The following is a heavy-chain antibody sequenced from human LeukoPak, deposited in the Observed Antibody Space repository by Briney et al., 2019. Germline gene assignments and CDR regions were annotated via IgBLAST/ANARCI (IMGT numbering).Heavy chain of an antibody. CDR2: IKSKTDGGTI. Sequence: GGSLRLSCAASGVPFITAWMSWVRQAPGKGLEWVGRIKSKTDGGTIYYAAPVKGRSTISRDDSKNMVYLLMNSLETEDTAVYYCTTSYYDSSGFRAWGQGTLVTVSS. D-gene: IGHD3-22*01. V-gene: IGHV3-15*01. CDR3: TTSYYDSSGFRA. CDR1: GVPFITAW. J-gene: IGHJ4*02.